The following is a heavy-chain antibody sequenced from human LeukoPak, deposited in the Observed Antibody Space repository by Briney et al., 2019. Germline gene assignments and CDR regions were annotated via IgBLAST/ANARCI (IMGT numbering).Heavy chain of an antibody. J-gene: IGHJ2*01. D-gene: IGHD4-17*01. Sequence: PGGSLRLSCAASGFTFSIYAIHWIRQAPGKGLEWVSYISSSGSTIYYADSVKGRFTISRDNAKNSLYLQMNSLRAEDTAVYYCAKTTVTTGPYFDLWGRGTLVTVSS. CDR3: AKTTVTTGPYFDL. CDR1: GFTFSIYA. CDR2: ISSSGSTI. V-gene: IGHV3-48*04.